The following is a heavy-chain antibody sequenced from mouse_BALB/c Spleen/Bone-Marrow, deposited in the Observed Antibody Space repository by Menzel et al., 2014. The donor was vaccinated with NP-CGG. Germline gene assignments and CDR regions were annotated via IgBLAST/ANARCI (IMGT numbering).Heavy chain of an antibody. CDR1: GFNIKDTY. CDR2: IDPANGYS. Sequence: EVQVVESGAELVKPGASVKLSCTASGFNIKDTYMHWVKQRPEQGLEWIGRIDPANGYSIYDPKFQGKATITADTTSNTAHLQLSSLTPEDTAVYYCALIATATFSYWYFDVWGAGTTVTVSS. J-gene: IGHJ1*01. CDR3: ALIATATFSYWYFDV. D-gene: IGHD1-2*01. V-gene: IGHV14-3*02.